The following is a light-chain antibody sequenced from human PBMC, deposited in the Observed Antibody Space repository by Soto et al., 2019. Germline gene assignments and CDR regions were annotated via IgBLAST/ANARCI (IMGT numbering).Light chain of an antibody. Sequence: QSVLAQPASVSGSPGQSITISCTGTSGFVGSFSLVSWYQQHPGKAPKVMISEGHRRPSGVPDRFSASKSGDTASLTISGLQADDEADYYCCSYTDSRTHIFGSGTKVTV. CDR2: EGH. J-gene: IGLJ1*01. CDR1: SGFVGSFSL. CDR3: CSYTDSRTHI. V-gene: IGLV2-14*02.